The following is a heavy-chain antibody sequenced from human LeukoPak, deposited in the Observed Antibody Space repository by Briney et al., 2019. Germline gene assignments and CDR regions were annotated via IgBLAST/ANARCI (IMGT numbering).Heavy chain of an antibody. CDR3: ARHWLEAARTYSYWFDP. Sequence: SETLSLTCSVSGGSISDYYWSWIRQPPGKGLEWIGYIYRGGTINYNPSVKSRVTMSLDTSKNQISLMLNSVTAADTAIYYCARHWLEAARTYSYWFDPWGQGTLVTVSS. CDR1: GGSISDYY. J-gene: IGHJ5*02. V-gene: IGHV4-4*09. CDR2: IYRGGTI. D-gene: IGHD6-13*01.